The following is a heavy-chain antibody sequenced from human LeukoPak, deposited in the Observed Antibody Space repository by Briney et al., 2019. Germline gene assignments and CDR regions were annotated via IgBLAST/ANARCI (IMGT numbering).Heavy chain of an antibody. CDR1: GGSISGYY. D-gene: IGHD6-13*01. CDR3: ARHRQSDAAAFDI. Sequence: SETLSLTCTVSGGSISGYYWSWIRQPPGKRLEWIGYIHYSDSTKYNPSLRSRATISGDTPAPQFSVRLSFATAADTAVYFCARHRQSDAAAFDIWGPGRMVT. J-gene: IGHJ3*02. CDR2: IHYSDST. V-gene: IGHV4-59*08.